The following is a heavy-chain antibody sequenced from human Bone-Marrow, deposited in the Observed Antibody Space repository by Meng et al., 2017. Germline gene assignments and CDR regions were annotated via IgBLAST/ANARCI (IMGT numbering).Heavy chain of an antibody. J-gene: IGHJ4*02. V-gene: IGHV3-66*02. CDR2: IYSGGST. CDR1: GFTVSSNS. CDR3: ASYGIDY. D-gene: IGHD1-26*01. Sequence: GQLGVYGGGLVKPGGSLIFSCAASGFTVSSNSLSWVRQAPGKGLEWVSVIYSGGSTYYADSVKGRFTISRDNSKNTLYLQMNSLRAEDTAVYYCASYGIDYWGQGTLVTVSS.